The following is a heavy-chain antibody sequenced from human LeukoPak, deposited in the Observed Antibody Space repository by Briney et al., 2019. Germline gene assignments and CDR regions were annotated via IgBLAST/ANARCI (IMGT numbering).Heavy chain of an antibody. CDR1: GFTFSNYG. D-gene: IGHD2-2*01. Sequence: GGSLRLSCAASGFTFSNYGMNWDRQAPGRGLEWVSGISGSGGSTYYADSVKGRFTISRDNSKYTLYLQVNSLRAEDTAIYYCAKKRVLVVPAADFDYWGQGTLVTVSS. V-gene: IGHV3-23*01. CDR3: AKKRVLVVPAADFDY. J-gene: IGHJ4*02. CDR2: ISGSGGST.